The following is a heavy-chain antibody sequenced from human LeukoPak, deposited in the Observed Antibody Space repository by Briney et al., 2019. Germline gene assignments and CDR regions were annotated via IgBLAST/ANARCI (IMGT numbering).Heavy chain of an antibody. V-gene: IGHV3-30*18. Sequence: GGSLRLSCAASGFTFSSYGMHWVRQAPGKGLEWVAVISYDGSNKYYADSVKGRFTISRDNSRKMLYLQMNSLRVEDTAVYYCAKDPNGDYVGAFDSWGQGTMVTVSS. CDR2: ISYDGSNK. J-gene: IGHJ3*02. CDR1: GFTFSSYG. D-gene: IGHD4-17*01. CDR3: AKDPNGDYVGAFDS.